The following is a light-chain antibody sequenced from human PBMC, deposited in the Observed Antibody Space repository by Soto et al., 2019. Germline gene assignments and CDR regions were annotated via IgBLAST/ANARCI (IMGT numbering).Light chain of an antibody. CDR2: GAS. CDR1: QSFSSN. CDR3: QQYGTSPRT. J-gene: IGKJ1*01. V-gene: IGKV3-20*01. Sequence: IVMTQSPATLSVSPGERATLSFRASQSFSSNLAWYQQNPGQAPRLLIYGASNRATGIPDKFSGSGSGTDFTLTISRLEPEDFAVYYCQQYGTSPRTFGQGTKVDIK.